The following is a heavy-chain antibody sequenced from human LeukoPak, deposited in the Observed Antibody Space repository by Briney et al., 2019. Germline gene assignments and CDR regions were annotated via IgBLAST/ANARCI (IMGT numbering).Heavy chain of an antibody. D-gene: IGHD5-18*01. Sequence: ASVKVSCKPSGYTFTTYGVTWVRQAPGQRLEWMGWISTYNDNTNYAQKFQGRVTMTTDTSTSTVYMELRSLTSDDTAIYYCARQVDTTMALPDYWGQGTLVTVSS. CDR3: ARQVDTTMALPDY. V-gene: IGHV1-18*01. CDR1: GYTFTTYG. J-gene: IGHJ4*02. CDR2: ISTYNDNT.